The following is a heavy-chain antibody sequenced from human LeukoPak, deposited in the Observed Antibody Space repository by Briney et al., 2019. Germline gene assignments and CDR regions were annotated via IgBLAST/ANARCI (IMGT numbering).Heavy chain of an antibody. CDR1: GFTFSGST. CDR2: IRSKANSYAT. D-gene: IGHD1-1*01. CDR3: VRGSSNWMGVDV. V-gene: IGHV3-73*01. J-gene: IGHJ6*02. Sequence: PGGSLRLSCAASGFTFSGSTMHWVRQASGKGLEWVGRIRSKANSYATAYAASVKGRFTISRDNAKNTLYLQMDSLRAEDTAVYYCVRGSSNWMGVDVWGQGTTVTVSS.